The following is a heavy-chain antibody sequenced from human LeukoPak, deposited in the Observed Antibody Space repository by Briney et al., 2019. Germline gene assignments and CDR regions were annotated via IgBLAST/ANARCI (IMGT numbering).Heavy chain of an antibody. Sequence: SETLSLTCTVSGGSISSGDYYWSWIRQPPGKGLGWIGYIYYSGSTYYNPSLKSRVTISVDTSKNQFSLKLSSVTAADTAVYYCARGGGTNYYGMDVWGQGTTVTVSS. CDR2: IYYSGST. V-gene: IGHV4-30-4*01. J-gene: IGHJ6*02. D-gene: IGHD2-15*01. CDR3: ARGGGTNYYGMDV. CDR1: GGSISSGDYY.